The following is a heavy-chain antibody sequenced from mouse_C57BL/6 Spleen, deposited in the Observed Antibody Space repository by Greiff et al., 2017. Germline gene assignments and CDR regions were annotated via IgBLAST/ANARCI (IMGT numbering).Heavy chain of an antibody. Sequence: VQLQQSGAELVRPGSSVKLSCKASGYTFTSYWMHWVKQRPIQGLEWIGNIDPSDSETHYNQKFKDKATLTVDKSSSTAYMQLSSLTSEDSAVYYCARGDTAQALYAMDYWGQGTSVTVSS. CDR1: GYTFTSYW. V-gene: IGHV1-52*01. J-gene: IGHJ4*01. D-gene: IGHD3-2*02. CDR2: IDPSDSET. CDR3: ARGDTAQALYAMDY.